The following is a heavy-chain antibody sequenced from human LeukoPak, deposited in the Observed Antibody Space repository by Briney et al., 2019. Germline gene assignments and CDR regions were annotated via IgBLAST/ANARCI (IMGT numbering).Heavy chain of an antibody. J-gene: IGHJ4*02. V-gene: IGHV1-2*02. CDR1: GYTFTGYY. D-gene: IGHD5-18*01. Sequence: ASVKVSCKASGYTFTGYYMHWVRQAPGQGLDWWEWINPNSGGTNYAQKFQGRVTMTRDTSISTAYMELSRLRSDDTAVYYCARVGGYSYGYTFDYWGQGTLVTVSS. CDR2: INPNSGGT. CDR3: ARVGGYSYGYTFDY.